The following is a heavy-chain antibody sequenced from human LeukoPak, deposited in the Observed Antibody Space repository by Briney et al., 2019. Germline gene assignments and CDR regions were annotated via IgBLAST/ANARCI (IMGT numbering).Heavy chain of an antibody. V-gene: IGHV4-39*07. CDR2: IYYSRST. CDR3: ARHYDFWSGYYKASGYYYYMGV. J-gene: IGHJ6*03. D-gene: IGHD3-3*01. CDR1: GGSISSSSYY. Sequence: PSETLSLTCTVSGGSISSSSYYWGWIRQSPGKGLEWIGSIYYSRSTYYNPSLKSRVTISVDTSKNQFSLKLSSVTAADTAVYYCARHYDFWSGYYKASGYYYYMGVWGKGTTVTVSS.